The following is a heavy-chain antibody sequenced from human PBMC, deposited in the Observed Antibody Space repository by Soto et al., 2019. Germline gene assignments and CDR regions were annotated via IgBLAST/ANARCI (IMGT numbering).Heavy chain of an antibody. CDR1: GSSITNSFY. Sequence: SETLSLTCRVSGSSITNSFYWGWSRQSPEKGLEWIGGISHTGRTSYNPSLKSRVSISVDTSKNQFSLSLTSVTAADTAVYYCARDPANLSLAVAYFDSWGQGTLVTVS. CDR3: ARDPANLSLAVAYFDS. V-gene: IGHV4-38-2*02. CDR2: ISHTGRT. J-gene: IGHJ4*02. D-gene: IGHD2-15*01.